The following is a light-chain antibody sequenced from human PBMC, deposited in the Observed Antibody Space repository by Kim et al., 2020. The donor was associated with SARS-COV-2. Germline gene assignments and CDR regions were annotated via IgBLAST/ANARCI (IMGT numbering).Light chain of an antibody. CDR1: NLGSKN. Sequence: VARGQTARITCGRNNLGSKNVHGYQQKPGQAPVLVIYRDSNRPSGIPERFSGSNSGNTATLTISRAQAGDEADYYCQVWDSSTAWVFGGGTQLTVL. CDR3: QVWDSSTAWV. J-gene: IGLJ3*02. CDR2: RDS. V-gene: IGLV3-9*01.